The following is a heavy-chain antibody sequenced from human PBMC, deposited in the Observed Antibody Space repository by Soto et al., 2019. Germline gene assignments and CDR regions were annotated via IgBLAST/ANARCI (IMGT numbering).Heavy chain of an antibody. Sequence: EVQLLESGGGVVQPGGSLRLSCSASGFTFSRYDMTWVRQAPGKGLEWVSGIRGGGIKTYYADSVKGRFTISRDNSKSTLYLQMNSLRAYDTAVYYCAKGLGIAAPYNNWGQGTLVAVSS. D-gene: IGHD6-13*01. CDR2: IRGGGIKT. CDR1: GFTFSRYD. V-gene: IGHV3-23*01. CDR3: AKGLGIAAPYNN. J-gene: IGHJ4*02.